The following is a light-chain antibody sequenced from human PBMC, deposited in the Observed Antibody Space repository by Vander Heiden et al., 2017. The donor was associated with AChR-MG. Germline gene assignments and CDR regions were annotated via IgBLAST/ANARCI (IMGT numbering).Light chain of an antibody. V-gene: IGKV1-39*01. CDR1: QSISSY. CDR2: AAS. J-gene: IGKJ1*01. CDR3: QQSYSTPQT. Sequence: DIQMTQSPSSLSASVGDRVTITCRASQSISSYLNWYQQKPGKAPKLLIYAASSLQSGVPSRFSGSGSGTDFTLTISSLQPEDCATYYWQQSYSTPQTFGQGTKVEIK.